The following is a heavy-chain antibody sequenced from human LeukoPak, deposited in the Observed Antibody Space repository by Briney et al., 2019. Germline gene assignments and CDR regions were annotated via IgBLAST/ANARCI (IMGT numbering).Heavy chain of an antibody. D-gene: IGHD3-22*01. J-gene: IGHJ4*02. Sequence: GASVKVSCKVSGGTFSSYAISWVRQAPGQGLEWMGGIIPIFGTANYAQKFQGRVTITADESTSTAYMELSSLRSEDTAVYYCARGLVKHSSGYYYFDYWGQGTLVTVSS. CDR2: IIPIFGTA. V-gene: IGHV1-69*13. CDR3: ARGLVKHSSGYYYFDY. CDR1: GGTFSSYA.